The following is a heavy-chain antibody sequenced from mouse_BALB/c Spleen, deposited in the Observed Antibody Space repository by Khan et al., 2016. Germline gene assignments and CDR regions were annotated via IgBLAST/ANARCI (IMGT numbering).Heavy chain of an antibody. J-gene: IGHJ2*01. CDR2: ISYSGST. D-gene: IGHD4-1*01. Sequence: EVKLLESGPGLVKPSQSLSLTCTVTGYSITSDYAWNWIRQFPGNKLEWMGYISYSGSTSYNPSLKSRISITRDTSKNQFFLQLNSVTTEDTATXSCARSNWDYWGQGTTLTVSS. CDR3: ARSNWDY. CDR1: GYSITSDYA. V-gene: IGHV3-2*02.